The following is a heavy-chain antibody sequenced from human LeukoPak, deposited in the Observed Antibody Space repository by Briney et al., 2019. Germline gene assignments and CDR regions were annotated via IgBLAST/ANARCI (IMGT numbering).Heavy chain of an antibody. CDR3: ARAPGYGAAYYFDY. CDR2: IHGTDGRT. V-gene: IGHV3-23*01. CDR1: GFTFSNYA. Sequence: PGGSLRLSCAASGFTFSNYAMSWVRQAPGKGLEWVSAIHGTDGRTWYPDSVKGRCTISRDNSRNTLYLQMDSLRAEDTAVYYCARAPGYGAAYYFDYWGQGTLVTVSS. D-gene: IGHD1-1*01. J-gene: IGHJ4*02.